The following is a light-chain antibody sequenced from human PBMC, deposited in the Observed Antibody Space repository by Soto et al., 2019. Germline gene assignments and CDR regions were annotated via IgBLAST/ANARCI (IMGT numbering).Light chain of an antibody. CDR3: QQYYTVAYT. J-gene: IGKJ4*01. CDR2: WAS. CDR1: QSLLYSSNNKDY. Sequence: DIVMTQSPDSLAVSLGERATINCKSSQSLLYSSNNKDYLAWYQQKPGQPPKLLIYWASTRESGVPDRFSGSGSGTDFTLTISSLQAEDVAVYYCQQYYTVAYTLGGGTKVEIK. V-gene: IGKV4-1*01.